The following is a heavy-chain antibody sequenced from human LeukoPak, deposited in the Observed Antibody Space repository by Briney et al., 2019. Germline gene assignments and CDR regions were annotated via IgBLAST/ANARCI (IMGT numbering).Heavy chain of an antibody. D-gene: IGHD2-15*01. J-gene: IGHJ4*02. CDR1: GYTFTSYG. CDR2: ISAYNGNT. Sequence: ASVKVSCKASGYTFTSYGISCVRQAPGQGLEWMGWISAYNGNTNYAQKLQGRVTMTTDTSTSTAYMELRSLRSDDTAVYYCAREGAGYCSGGSCYSSLDYWGQGTLVTVSS. V-gene: IGHV1-18*04. CDR3: AREGAGYCSGGSCYSSLDY.